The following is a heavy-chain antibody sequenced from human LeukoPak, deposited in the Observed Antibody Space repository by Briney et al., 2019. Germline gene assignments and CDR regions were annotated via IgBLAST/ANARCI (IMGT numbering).Heavy chain of an antibody. CDR2: LSGSGIET. D-gene: IGHD3-22*01. CDR3: AKELCYDSCVGFDY. J-gene: IGHJ4*02. Sequence: PAGWSVRLSCASSGFNFSIYAMSWVRQPPGTGLEGVSGLSGSGIETFYADSVKGRLTISRDNHQHTLEVELNTLRAQGTAVHYCAKELCYDSCVGFDYWGQGTLVTVSS. V-gene: IGHV3-23*01. CDR1: GFNFSIYA.